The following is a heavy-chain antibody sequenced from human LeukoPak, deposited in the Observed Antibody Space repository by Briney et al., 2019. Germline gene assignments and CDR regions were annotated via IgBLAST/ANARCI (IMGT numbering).Heavy chain of an antibody. V-gene: IGHV1-2*02. CDR1: GYTFTAYY. Sequence: ASVKVSCKTSGYTFTAYYLHWVRQAPGQGLEWTGYIDPNINGATYAQKFQGRVTLTRDTSISTVYMELSSLTSDDTAIYYCARESGSFDSWGQGTLVTVSS. J-gene: IGHJ4*02. CDR2: IDPNINGA. CDR3: ARESGSFDS. D-gene: IGHD1-26*01.